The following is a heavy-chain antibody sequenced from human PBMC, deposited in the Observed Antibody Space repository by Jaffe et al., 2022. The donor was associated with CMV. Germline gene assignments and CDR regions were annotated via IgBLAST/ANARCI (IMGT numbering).Heavy chain of an antibody. CDR2: ISGSGGST. CDR3: AKSPLSGYYSSYWYFDL. D-gene: IGHD3-22*01. CDR1: GFTFSSYA. Sequence: EVQLLESGGGLVQPGGSLRLSCAASGFTFSSYAMSWVRQAPGKGLEWVSAISGSGGSTYYADSVKGRFTISRDNSKNTLYLQMNSLRAEDTAVYYCAKSPLSGYYSSYWYFDLWGRGTLVTVSS. J-gene: IGHJ2*01. V-gene: IGHV3-23*01.